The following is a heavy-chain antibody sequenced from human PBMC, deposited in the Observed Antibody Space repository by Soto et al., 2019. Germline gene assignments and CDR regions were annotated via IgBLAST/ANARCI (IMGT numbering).Heavy chain of an antibody. CDR1: GFTFSSYG. CDR2: IWYDGSNK. V-gene: IGHV3-33*01. D-gene: IGHD6-19*01. CDR3: ARDPVVSSGWVRGMDV. Sequence: QVQLVESGGGVVQPGRSLRLSCAASGFTFSSYGMHWVRQAPGKGLEWVAVIWYDGSNKYYADSVKGRFTISRDNSKNTLYLQMNSLRAEEKAVYYCARDPVVSSGWVRGMDVWGQGTTVTVSS. J-gene: IGHJ6*02.